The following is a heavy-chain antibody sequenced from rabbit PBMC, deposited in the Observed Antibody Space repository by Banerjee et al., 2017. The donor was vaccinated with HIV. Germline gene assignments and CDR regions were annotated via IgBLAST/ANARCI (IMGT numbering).Heavy chain of an antibody. J-gene: IGHJ4*01. CDR2: IYTGSGST. V-gene: IGHV1S45*01. CDR1: GFDLSSYW. CDR3: ARDPDAGYVGDGVTGGYYFDL. D-gene: IGHD4-2*01. Sequence: QQQLEESGGGLVKPEGSLTLTCKASGFDLSSYWMCWVRQAPGKGLEWIGCIYTGSGSTDYASWAKGRFTISKTSSTTVTLQMTSLTAADTATYFCARDPDAGYVGDGVTGGYYFDLWGPGTLVTVS.